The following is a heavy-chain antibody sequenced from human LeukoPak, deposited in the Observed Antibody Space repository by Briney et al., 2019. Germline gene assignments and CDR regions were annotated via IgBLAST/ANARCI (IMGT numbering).Heavy chain of an antibody. CDR2: INPSGTGT. J-gene: IGHJ5*02. V-gene: IGHV1-46*01. CDR1: GYTITNNY. Sequence: ASVKVSCKASGYTITNNYMHWVRQAPGQGLEWMGVINPSGTGTSYAQTFQGRITMSRDTSTSTVYMELSSLRSEDTAFYYCATDHSMANTAWWFDPWGQGTLVTVSS. CDR3: ATDHSMANTAWWFDP. D-gene: IGHD5-24*01.